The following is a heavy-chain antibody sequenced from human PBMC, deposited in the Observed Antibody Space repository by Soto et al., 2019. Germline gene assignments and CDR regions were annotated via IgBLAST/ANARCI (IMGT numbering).Heavy chain of an antibody. V-gene: IGHV4-59*01. J-gene: IGHJ4*02. D-gene: IGHD6-13*01. CDR2: VYNSGST. CDR1: GGSIISNY. CDR3: ARYRREAVAGYTLDN. Sequence: SETLSLTCTVSGGSIISNYWTWIRQPPGKGLEWIGYVYNSGSTNYNPSLKSRVTISEDTSKSQFSLKVNSMTAADTAVYYCARYRREAVAGYTLDNWGQGILVTVSS.